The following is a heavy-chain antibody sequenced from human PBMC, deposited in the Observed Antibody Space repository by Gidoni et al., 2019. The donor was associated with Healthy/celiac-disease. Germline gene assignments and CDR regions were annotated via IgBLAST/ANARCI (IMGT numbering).Heavy chain of an antibody. CDR1: GFPFSSYA. CDR2: ISGSGGST. V-gene: IGHV3-23*01. J-gene: IGHJ4*02. D-gene: IGHD1-26*01. CDR3: APLRRGPPPFDY. Sequence: EVQLLESGGGLVQPGGSLRLSCAASGFPFSSYAMSWVRQAPGKGLEWVSAISGSGGSTYYADSVKGRFTISRDNSKNTLYLQMNSLRAEDTAVYYCAPLRRGPPPFDYWGQGTLVTVSS.